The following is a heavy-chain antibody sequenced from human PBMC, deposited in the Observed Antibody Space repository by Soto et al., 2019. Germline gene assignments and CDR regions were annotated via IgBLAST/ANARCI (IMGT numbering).Heavy chain of an antibody. J-gene: IGHJ4*02. CDR3: ARDKGMGAAAGLGEFDY. V-gene: IGHV3-21*01. CDR2: ISSSSSYI. CDR1: GFTFSSYS. D-gene: IGHD6-13*01. Sequence: SLRLSCAASGFTFSSYSMNWVRQAPGKGLEWVSSISSSSSYIYYADSVKGRFTISRDNAKNSLYLQMNSLRAEDTAVYYCARDKGMGAAAGLGEFDYWGQGTLVTVSS.